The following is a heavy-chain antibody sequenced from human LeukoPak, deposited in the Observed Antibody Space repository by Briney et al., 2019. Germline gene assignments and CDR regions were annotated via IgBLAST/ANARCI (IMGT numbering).Heavy chain of an antibody. CDR2: FDPEDGET. CDR1: GYTLTELS. D-gene: IGHD3-10*01. CDR3: TRHIPLFGEFPYYMDV. V-gene: IGHV1-24*01. J-gene: IGHJ6*03. Sequence: ASVKVSCKVSGYTLTELSMHWMRQAPGKGLEWMGGFDPEDGETIYAQKFQGRVTMTEDTSTDTAYMELSSLRSEDAAVYYCTRHIPLFGEFPYYMDVWGKGTTVTVSS.